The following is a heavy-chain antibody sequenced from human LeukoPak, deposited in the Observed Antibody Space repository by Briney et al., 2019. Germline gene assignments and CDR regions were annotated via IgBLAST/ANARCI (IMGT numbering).Heavy chain of an antibody. CDR2: MNPNSGNT. CDR1: GCTFTSYD. CDR3: ARGSRRRWYTA. V-gene: IGHV1-8*01. D-gene: IGHD4-23*01. Sequence: GASVKVSCKASGCTFTSYDINWVRQATGQGLERMGWMNPNSGNTGYAQKFQGRVTMTRNTSISTAYMELSSLRSEDTAVYYCARGSRRRWYTAWGQGTLVTVSS. J-gene: IGHJ5*02.